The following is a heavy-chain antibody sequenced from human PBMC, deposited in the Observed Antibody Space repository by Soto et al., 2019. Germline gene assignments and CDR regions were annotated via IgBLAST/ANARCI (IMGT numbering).Heavy chain of an antibody. CDR3: ARDRLIRYFDWLHVDSFEN. J-gene: IGHJ4*02. D-gene: IGHD3-9*01. CDR2: ISSSSSTI. V-gene: IGHV3-48*02. CDR1: GFTFISYS. Sequence: PVGSQRLSCAASGFTFISYSRNRVRQTPGKGLEWVSYISSSSSTIYYADSVKGRFTISRDNAKNSLYLQMNSLRDEDTAVYYCARDRLIRYFDWLHVDSFENWGQGTLVTVSS.